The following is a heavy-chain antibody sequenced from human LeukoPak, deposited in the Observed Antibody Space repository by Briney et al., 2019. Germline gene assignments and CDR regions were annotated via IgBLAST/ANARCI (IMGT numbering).Heavy chain of an antibody. Sequence: VKVSCKASGYTFTGYYMHWVRPAPGQGLEWMGRINPNSGGTNYAQKFQGRVTMTRDTSISTAYMELSRLRSDDTAVYYCARAYLITGTTQAGYWGQGTLVTVSS. CDR1: GYTFTGYY. J-gene: IGHJ4*02. CDR3: ARAYLITGTTQAGY. D-gene: IGHD1-14*01. CDR2: INPNSGGT. V-gene: IGHV1-2*06.